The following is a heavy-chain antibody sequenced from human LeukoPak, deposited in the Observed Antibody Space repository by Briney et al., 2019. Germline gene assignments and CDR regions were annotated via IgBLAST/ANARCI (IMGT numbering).Heavy chain of an antibody. D-gene: IGHD6-13*01. V-gene: IGHV3-48*03. Sequence: PGGSLRLSCAAPGLTFSGYEMNWVRQAPGKGLEWVSYISSSGVTIDYADSVEGLFTISSDNAKNSLDLQMTSLRAEDTDVYYCVCDKQEFYFHYYGKDVWGKGTTVTVS. CDR2: ISSSGVTI. CDR3: VCDKQEFYFHYYGKDV. CDR1: GLTFSGYE. J-gene: IGHJ6*04.